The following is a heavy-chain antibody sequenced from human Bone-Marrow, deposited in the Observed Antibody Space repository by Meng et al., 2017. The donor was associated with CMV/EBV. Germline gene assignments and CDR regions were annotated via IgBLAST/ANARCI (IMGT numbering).Heavy chain of an antibody. D-gene: IGHD1-26*01. CDR3: ARSWGTLGYSGSYLSPFDP. J-gene: IGHJ5*02. V-gene: IGHV1-2*02. CDR2: INPNSGGT. Sequence: ASVKVSCKTSGYTFTSYYMHWVRQAPGQGLEWMGWINPNSGGTNYAQKFQGRVTMTRDTSISTAYMELSRLRSDDTAVYYCARSWGTLGYSGSYLSPFDPWGQGTLVTVSS. CDR1: GYTFTSYY.